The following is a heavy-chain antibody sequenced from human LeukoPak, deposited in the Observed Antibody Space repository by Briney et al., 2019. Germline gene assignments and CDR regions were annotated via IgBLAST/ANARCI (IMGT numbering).Heavy chain of an antibody. CDR3: ARLSGDGYDSPGHDY. CDR2: AFHSGNT. Sequence: SETLSLTCTVSGASTSSHCWSWIRQPPGKELEWIGYAFHSGNTKYNPSLKSRITISVDSSKDQFSLKLTSVTAADTAVYYCARLSGDGYDSPGHDYWGQGTLVTVSP. CDR1: GASTSSHC. V-gene: IGHV4-59*08. J-gene: IGHJ4*02. D-gene: IGHD5-12*01.